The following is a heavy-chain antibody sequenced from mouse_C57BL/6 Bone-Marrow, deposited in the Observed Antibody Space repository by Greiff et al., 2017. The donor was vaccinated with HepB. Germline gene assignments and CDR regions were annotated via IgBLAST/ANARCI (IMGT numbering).Heavy chain of an antibody. CDR1: GFTFSSYA. D-gene: IGHD4-1*01. Sequence: EVQRVESGEGLVKPGGSLKLSCAASGFTFSSYAMSWVRQTPEKRLEWVAYISSGGDYIYYADTVKGRFTISRDNARNTLYLQMSSLKSEDTAMYYCTRVRTGTLYYAMDYWGQGTSVTVSS. CDR2: ISSGGDYI. V-gene: IGHV5-9-1*02. CDR3: TRVRTGTLYYAMDY. J-gene: IGHJ4*01.